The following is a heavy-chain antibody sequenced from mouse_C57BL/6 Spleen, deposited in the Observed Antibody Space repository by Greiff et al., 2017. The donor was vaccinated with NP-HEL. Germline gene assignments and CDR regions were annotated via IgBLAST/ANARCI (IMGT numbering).Heavy chain of an antibody. D-gene: IGHD3-2*02. V-gene: IGHV7-3*01. CDR2: IRNKANGYTT. J-gene: IGHJ3*01. CDR1: GFTFTDYY. CDR3: ARYATAQATLAY. Sequence: DVMLVESGGGLVQPGGSLSLSCAASGFTFTDYYMSWVRQPPGKALEWLGFIRNKANGYTTEYSASVKGRFTISRDNSQSILYLQMNALGAEDSATYYCARYATAQATLAYWGQGTLVTVSA.